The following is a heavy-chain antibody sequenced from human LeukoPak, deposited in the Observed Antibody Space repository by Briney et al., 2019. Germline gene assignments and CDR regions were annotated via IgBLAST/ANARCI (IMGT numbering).Heavy chain of an antibody. J-gene: IGHJ4*02. V-gene: IGHV3-23*01. D-gene: IGHD3/OR15-3a*01. CDR3: AKRTGDYFDY. CDR2: LGGSGIST. CDR1: GFTFSDYE. Sequence: GGSLRLSCAASGFTFSDYEMNWVRQAPGKGLEWVSALGGSGISTYYADSVKGRFTISRDNSRNTLYLQMNSLRAEDTAVYYCAKRTGDYFDYWGQGTLVTVS.